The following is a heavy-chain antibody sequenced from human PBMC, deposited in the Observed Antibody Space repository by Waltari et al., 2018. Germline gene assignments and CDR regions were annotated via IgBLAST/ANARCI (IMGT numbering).Heavy chain of an antibody. CDR3: ARGPGDCSGGSCYSGGPDY. Sequence: QVQLQESGPGLVKPSQTLSLTCTVSGGSISSGDYYWSWIRQPPGKGLEWIGYIYYSGSTSYNPSLKSRVTISVDTSKNQFSLKLSSGTAADTAVYYCARGPGDCSGGSCYSGGPDYWGQGTLVTVSS. V-gene: IGHV4-30-4*08. J-gene: IGHJ4*02. D-gene: IGHD2-15*01. CDR2: IYYSGST. CDR1: GGSISSGDYY.